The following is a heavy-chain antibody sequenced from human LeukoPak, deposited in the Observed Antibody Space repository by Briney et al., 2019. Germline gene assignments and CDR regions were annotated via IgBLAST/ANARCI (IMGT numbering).Heavy chain of an antibody. J-gene: IGHJ5*02. D-gene: IGHD1-14*01. CDR1: GFTFSSYG. Sequence: PGRSLRLSCAASGFTFSSYGMHWVRQAPGKGLEWVAVIWYDGSNKYYADSVKGRFTISRDNSKNTLYLQMNSLRAEDTAVYYCARAGRKSNPRPNWFDPWGQGTLVTVSS. V-gene: IGHV3-33*01. CDR2: IWYDGSNK. CDR3: ARAGRKSNPRPNWFDP.